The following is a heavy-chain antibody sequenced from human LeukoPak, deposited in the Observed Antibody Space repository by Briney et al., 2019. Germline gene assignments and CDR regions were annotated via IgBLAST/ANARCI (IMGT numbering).Heavy chain of an antibody. V-gene: IGHV3-30*18. CDR2: ISYDGSNK. Sequence: GRSLRLSCAASGFTFSSYGMHWVRQAPGKGLEWVAVISYDGSNKYYADSVKGRFTISRDNSKNTLYLQMNSLRAEDTAVYYCAKDHDSSGYYYSGSYFDYWGQGTLVTVSS. CDR3: AKDHDSSGYYYSGSYFDY. J-gene: IGHJ4*02. CDR1: GFTFSSYG. D-gene: IGHD3-22*01.